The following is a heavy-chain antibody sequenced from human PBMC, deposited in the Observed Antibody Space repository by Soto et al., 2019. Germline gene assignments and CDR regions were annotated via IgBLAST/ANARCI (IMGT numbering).Heavy chain of an antibody. V-gene: IGHV3-33*01. CDR2: MWYDGSKQ. Sequence: QVQLVEAGGGVVQPGRSLGLSCVASGFSLNNYGMHWVRHAPGKGQEWVAVMWYDGSKQYYGDSVKGRFTISTDISKNTLYLQMNNLRAEDTAGFYCARNPDGDNEFDYWGQGTLVTVSS. J-gene: IGHJ4*02. CDR3: ARNPDGDNEFDY. CDR1: GFSLNNYG.